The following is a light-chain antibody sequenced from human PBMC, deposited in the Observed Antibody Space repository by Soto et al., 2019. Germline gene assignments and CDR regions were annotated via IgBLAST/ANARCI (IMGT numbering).Light chain of an antibody. CDR2: KVS. Sequence: QSALTQPASVSGSPGQSITISCTGTSSDVGHPYNYVSWYQQHPGKAPKLLIFKVSNRPSGISGRFSGSKSGNTASLTISGLQAEDEADYYCMSYIGSTSTHWVLGGGTKLTVL. CDR3: MSYIGSTSTHWV. J-gene: IGLJ3*02. V-gene: IGLV2-14*03. CDR1: SSDVGHPYNY.